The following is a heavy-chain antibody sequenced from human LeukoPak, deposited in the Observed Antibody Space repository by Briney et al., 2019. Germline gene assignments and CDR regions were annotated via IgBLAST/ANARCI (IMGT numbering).Heavy chain of an antibody. CDR3: ARHEDEDSYGIPSAFDI. D-gene: IGHD5-18*01. Sequence: GESLKISCKGSGYSFTSYWIGWVRQMPGKGLEWMGIIYPGDSDTRYSPSLQGQVTISADKSISTAYLQWSSLKASDTAMYYCARHEDEDSYGIPSAFDIWGQGTMVTVSS. CDR1: GYSFTSYW. V-gene: IGHV5-51*01. J-gene: IGHJ3*02. CDR2: IYPGDSDT.